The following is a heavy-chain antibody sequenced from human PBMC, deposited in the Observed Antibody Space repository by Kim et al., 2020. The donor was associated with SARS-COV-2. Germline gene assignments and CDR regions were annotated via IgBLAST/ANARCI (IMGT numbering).Heavy chain of an antibody. Sequence: GGSLRLSCAASGFTFSSYAMSWVRQAPGKGLEWVSAISGSGGSTYYADSVKGRFTISRDNSKNTLYLQMNSLRAEDTAVYYCAKPLTRWDYGGNSIDYYYYYMDVWGKGTTVTVSS. CDR2: ISGSGGST. CDR3: AKPLTRWDYGGNSIDYYYYYMDV. CDR1: GFTFSSYA. J-gene: IGHJ6*03. V-gene: IGHV3-23*01. D-gene: IGHD4-17*01.